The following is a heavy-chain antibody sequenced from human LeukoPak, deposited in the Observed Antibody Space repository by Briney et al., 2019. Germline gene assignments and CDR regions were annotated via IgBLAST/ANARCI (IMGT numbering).Heavy chain of an antibody. D-gene: IGHD5-24*01. CDR3: AATIRTRY. V-gene: IGHV3-30-3*01. J-gene: IGHJ4*02. Sequence: PGRSLRLSCTASGFNFRSYAMYWVRQAPGKGLEWVAIISYDGSNEHYADSVKGRFTISRDNAKNSLYLQMNSLRDEDTAVYYCAATIRTRYWGQGTLVTVSS. CDR2: ISYDGSNE. CDR1: GFNFRSYA.